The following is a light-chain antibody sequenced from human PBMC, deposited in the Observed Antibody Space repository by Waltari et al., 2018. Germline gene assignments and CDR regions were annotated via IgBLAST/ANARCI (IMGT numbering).Light chain of an antibody. CDR2: TAT. CDR1: QSINNF. CDR3: QQVNSYPLT. J-gene: IGKJ4*01. Sequence: DIQLTQSPSFLSASLADRVTVTCRASQSINNFLAWFQQKPGEAPKILIHTATTLQRGVPSRFRGTGSGTEFILTISSLQPEDFATYFCQQVNSYPLTFGGGTTVEMK. V-gene: IGKV1-9*01.